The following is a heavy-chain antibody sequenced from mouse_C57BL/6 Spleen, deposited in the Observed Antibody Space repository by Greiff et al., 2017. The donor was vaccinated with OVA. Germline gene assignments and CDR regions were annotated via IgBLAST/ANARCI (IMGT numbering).Heavy chain of an antibody. Sequence: QVQLKESGAELVKPGASVKISCKASGYAFSSYWMNWVKQRPGKGLEWIGQIYPGDGDTNYNGKFKGKATLTADKSSSTAYMQLSSLTSEDSAVYFCARLLGYDGYPYYCDYWGQGTTLTVSS. V-gene: IGHV1-80*01. D-gene: IGHD2-3*01. CDR1: GYAFSSYW. CDR2: IYPGDGDT. CDR3: ARLLGYDGYPYYCDY. J-gene: IGHJ2*01.